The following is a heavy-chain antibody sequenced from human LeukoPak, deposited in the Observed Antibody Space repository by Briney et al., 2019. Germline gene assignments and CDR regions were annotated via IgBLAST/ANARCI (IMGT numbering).Heavy chain of an antibody. D-gene: IGHD1-26*01. V-gene: IGHV3-48*03. Sequence: GGSLRLSCAASGFTFSSYEMTWVRQAPGKGLEWVSYISSSGSTTHYADSVKGRFTFSRDNAKNSLYLQMNGLRAEDTAVYYCARDQRGSYYGFFDYWGQGTLVTVSS. J-gene: IGHJ4*02. CDR1: GFTFSSYE. CDR2: ISSSGSTT. CDR3: ARDQRGSYYGFFDY.